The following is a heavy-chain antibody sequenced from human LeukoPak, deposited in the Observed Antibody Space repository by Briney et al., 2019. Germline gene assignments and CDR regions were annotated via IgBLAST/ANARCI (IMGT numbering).Heavy chain of an antibody. CDR1: GFTFDDYA. Sequence: PGRSLRLSCAASGFTFDDYAMHWVRQAPGKGLEWVSGISWNRGSIGYADFAKGRFTISRDNAKNSLYLQMNSLRAEDTALYYCAKDMASSGRYYDNDAFDIWGQGTMVTVSS. V-gene: IGHV3-9*01. CDR3: AKDMASSGRYYDNDAFDI. J-gene: IGHJ3*02. CDR2: ISWNRGSI. D-gene: IGHD1-26*01.